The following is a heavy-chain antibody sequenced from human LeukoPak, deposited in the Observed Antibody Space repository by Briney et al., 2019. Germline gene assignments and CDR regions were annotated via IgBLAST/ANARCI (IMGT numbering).Heavy chain of an antibody. Sequence: PSETLPLTCTVSGGSISIYYWNWIRQPAGKGLEWIGRIYTNENTFFNPSLKSRVTMSVDTSKNQFSLQLTSVTAADAAVYYCARSSDSSGYYGGGIIDYWGQGTLVTVSS. CDR3: ARSSDSSGYYGGGIIDY. D-gene: IGHD6-19*01. CDR1: GGSISIYY. CDR2: IYTNENT. J-gene: IGHJ4*02. V-gene: IGHV4-4*07.